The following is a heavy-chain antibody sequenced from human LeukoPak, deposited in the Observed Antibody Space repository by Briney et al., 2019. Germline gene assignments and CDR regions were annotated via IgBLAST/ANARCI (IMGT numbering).Heavy chain of an antibody. V-gene: IGHV4-34*01. J-gene: IGHJ4*02. D-gene: IGHD3-22*01. CDR2: INHSGST. CDR1: GGSFSGYY. Sequence: SETLSLTCAVYGGSFSGYYWSWIRQPPGKGLEWIGEINHSGSTNYNPSLKSRVTISVDTSKNQFSLKLSSVTAADTAVYYCASGVAPNYYDSSGYRLWGQGTLVTVSS. CDR3: ASGVAPNYYDSSGYRL.